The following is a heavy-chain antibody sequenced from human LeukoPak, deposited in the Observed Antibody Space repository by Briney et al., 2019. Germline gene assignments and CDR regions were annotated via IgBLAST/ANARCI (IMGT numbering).Heavy chain of an antibody. V-gene: IGHV3-33*01. CDR3: ARGPSGYHNT. CDR2: IWYDGSNK. J-gene: IGHJ4*02. CDR1: GFTFSSYG. Sequence: GGSLRLSCAASGFTFSSYGMHWVRQAPGKGLEWVAFIWYDGSNKYYADSVKGRFTISRDTSKNTLYLQMNSLRAEDTAVYYCARGPSGYHNTGGQGTLVTVSS. D-gene: IGHD5-12*01.